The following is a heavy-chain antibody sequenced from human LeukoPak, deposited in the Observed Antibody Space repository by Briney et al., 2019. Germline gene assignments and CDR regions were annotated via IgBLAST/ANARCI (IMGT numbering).Heavy chain of an antibody. Sequence: PGGSLRLSCAASGFTFSSYAMSWVRQAPGKGLEWVSAISGSGGSTYYADSVKGRFTISRDNSKNTLYLQMNSLRAEDTAVYYCAKDGYGDYGYYYYMDVWGKGTTVTISS. CDR3: AKDGYGDYGYYYYMDV. CDR2: ISGSGGST. V-gene: IGHV3-23*01. CDR1: GFTFSSYA. D-gene: IGHD4-17*01. J-gene: IGHJ6*03.